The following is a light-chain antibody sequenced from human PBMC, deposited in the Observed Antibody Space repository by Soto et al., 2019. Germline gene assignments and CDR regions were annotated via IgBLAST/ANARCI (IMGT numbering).Light chain of an antibody. Sequence: DIQMTQSPSTLSASVGDRVTITCRASQSISSWLAWYQQKPGKAPKVRIYKASSLESGVPSRFSGSGSGTEFTLTITSLQSDDFATYYCQQYHSYPYTFGQGTKLEIK. V-gene: IGKV1-5*03. CDR1: QSISSW. J-gene: IGKJ2*01. CDR2: KAS. CDR3: QQYHSYPYT.